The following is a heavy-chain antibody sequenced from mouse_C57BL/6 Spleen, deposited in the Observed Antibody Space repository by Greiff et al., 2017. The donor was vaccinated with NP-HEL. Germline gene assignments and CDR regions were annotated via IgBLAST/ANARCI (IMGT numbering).Heavy chain of an antibody. D-gene: IGHD4-1*01. Sequence: QVQLQQPGAELVKPGASVKLSCKASGYTFTSYWMHWVKQRPGQGLEWIGMIHPNSGSTNYNEKFKSKATLTVDKSSSTAYMQLSSLTSEDSAVYYCARRRLGQGFDYWGQGTTLTVSS. V-gene: IGHV1-64*01. CDR2: IHPNSGST. J-gene: IGHJ2*01. CDR3: ARRRLGQGFDY. CDR1: GYTFTSYW.